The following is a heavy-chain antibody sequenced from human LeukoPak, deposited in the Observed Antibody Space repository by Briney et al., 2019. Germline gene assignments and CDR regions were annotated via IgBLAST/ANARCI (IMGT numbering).Heavy chain of an antibody. V-gene: IGHV3-30-3*01. CDR2: ISYDGSNK. J-gene: IGHJ4*02. CDR1: GFTVSSNY. Sequence: GGSLRLSCAASGFTVSSNYMSWVRQAPGKGLEWVSVISYDGSNKYYADSVKGRFTISRDNSKNTLYLQMNSLRAEDTAVYYCARTTGAFVVVPAAIFDWGQGTLVTVSS. CDR3: ARTTGAFVVVPAAIFD. D-gene: IGHD2-2*02.